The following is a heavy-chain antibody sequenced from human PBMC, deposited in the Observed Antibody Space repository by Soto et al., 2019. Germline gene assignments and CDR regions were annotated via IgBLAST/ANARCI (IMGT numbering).Heavy chain of an antibody. D-gene: IGHD6-6*01. CDR2: VTGSGGQI. V-gene: IGHV3-23*01. CDR1: GFTISTYA. J-gene: IGHJ6*02. Sequence: GGSLRLSCAASGFTISTYAMTWVRQAPGKGLECVSGVTGSGGQIHYADSVKGRFTISKDNSKNTLYLQMSSLREEDTALYYCAKEDRRWGTSIIAARKREWVYYYYYGMDVWGQGTTVTVSS. CDR3: AKEDRRWGTSIIAARKREWVYYYYYGMDV.